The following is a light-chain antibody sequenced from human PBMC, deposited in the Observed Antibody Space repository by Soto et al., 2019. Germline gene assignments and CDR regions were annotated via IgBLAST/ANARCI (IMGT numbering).Light chain of an antibody. CDR3: CSYAGSYTSL. CDR2: DVT. CDR1: NSDVGGYNY. V-gene: IGLV2-11*01. J-gene: IGLJ2*01. Sequence: QSALTQPRSMSGSPGQSVTISCTGTNSDVGGYNYVSWYQQHPGKAPKLMIYDVTKRPSGVPDRVSGSKSGNTASLTISGXXAEDEGXXYCCSYAGSYTSLFGGGTKLTVL.